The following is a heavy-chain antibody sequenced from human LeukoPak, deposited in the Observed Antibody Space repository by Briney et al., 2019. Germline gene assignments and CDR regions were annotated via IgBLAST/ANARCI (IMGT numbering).Heavy chain of an antibody. J-gene: IGHJ4*02. V-gene: IGHV3-7*01. D-gene: IGHD1-1*01. CDR1: GFTFSSYW. CDR3: AKDKNWNVCDY. CDR2: INQDGSVK. Sequence: GGSLRLSCAVSGFTFSSYWMIWFRQTPGKGLEWVAHINQDGSVKNYVDSVKGRFTISRDNANNFLYLQMNSLRAEDTAVYYCAKDKNWNVCDYWGRGTLVTVSS.